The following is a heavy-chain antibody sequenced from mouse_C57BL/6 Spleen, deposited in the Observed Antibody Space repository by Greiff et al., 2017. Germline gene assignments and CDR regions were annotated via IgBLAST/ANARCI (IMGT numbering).Heavy chain of an antibody. CDR3: ARREPFDD. CDR1: GYTFTSYA. Sequence: VQLQESGPELVKPGASVKLSCKASGYTFTSYAINWVKQRPGQGLEWIGWIYPRDGSTKYNEKFKGKATLTVDTSSSTAYMELHSLTSEDSAVYFCARREPFDDWGQGTTLTVSS. V-gene: IGHV1-85*01. CDR2: IYPRDGST. J-gene: IGHJ2*01.